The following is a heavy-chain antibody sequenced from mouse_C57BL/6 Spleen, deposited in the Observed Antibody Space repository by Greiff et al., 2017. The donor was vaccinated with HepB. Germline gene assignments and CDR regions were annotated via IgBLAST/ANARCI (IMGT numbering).Heavy chain of an antibody. D-gene: IGHD2-5*01. V-gene: IGHV1-64*01. CDR1: GYTFTSYW. J-gene: IGHJ4*01. CDR3: LYSNYDYYAMDY. Sequence: VQPQQPGAELVKPGASVKLSCKASGYTFTSYWMHWVKQRPGQGLEWIGMIHPNSGSTNYNEKFKSKATLTVDKSSSTAYMQLSSLTSEDSAVYYCLYSNYDYYAMDYWGQGTSVTVSS. CDR2: IHPNSGST.